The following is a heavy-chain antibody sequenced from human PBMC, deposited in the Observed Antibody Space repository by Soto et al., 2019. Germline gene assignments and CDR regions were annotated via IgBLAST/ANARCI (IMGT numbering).Heavy chain of an antibody. CDR1: GGSFSGYY. D-gene: IGHD5-18*01. Sequence: QVQLQQWGAGLLKPSETLSLTCAVYGGSFSGYYWSWIRQPPGKGLEWIGEINHSGSTNYNPSLKSRVTISVDTSKNQFSLKLSSMTAADTAVYYCAPRGYSYGGAPFDPWGQGTLVTVSS. J-gene: IGHJ5*02. V-gene: IGHV4-34*01. CDR2: INHSGST. CDR3: APRGYSYGGAPFDP.